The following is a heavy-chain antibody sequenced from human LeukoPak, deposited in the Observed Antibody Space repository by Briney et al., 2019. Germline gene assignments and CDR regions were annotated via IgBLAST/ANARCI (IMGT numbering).Heavy chain of an antibody. V-gene: IGHV4-59*11. Sequence: SETLSLTCSVSGGSISGHYWSWIRQPPGKGLEWIGYIDYSGSTNNNPSLKSRVTISVDTSKNQFFLKLSSVTAADTAVYYCARDGGYCSGGSCFYYWGQGTLVTVSS. CDR2: IDYSGST. J-gene: IGHJ4*02. CDR1: GGSISGHY. D-gene: IGHD2-15*01. CDR3: ARDGGYCSGGSCFYY.